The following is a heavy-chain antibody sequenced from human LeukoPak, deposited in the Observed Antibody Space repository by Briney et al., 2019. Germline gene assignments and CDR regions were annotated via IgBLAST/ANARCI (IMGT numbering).Heavy chain of an antibody. D-gene: IGHD5-18*01. CDR2: ISGSGGKT. CDR1: GFTFSSYA. CDR3: AKVRDLDTVLGRFDN. V-gene: IGHV3-23*01. J-gene: IGHJ5*02. Sequence: GGSLRLSCAASGFTFSSYAMSWVRQAPGKGLEWVSVISGSGGKTYYADSVKGRFTISRDNSKNTLYLQMNSLRAEDTAVYYCAKVRDLDTVLGRFDNWGQGTLVTVSS.